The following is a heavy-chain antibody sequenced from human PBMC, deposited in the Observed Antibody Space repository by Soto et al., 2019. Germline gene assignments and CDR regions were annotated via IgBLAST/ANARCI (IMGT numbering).Heavy chain of an antibody. Sequence: PGGSLRLSCAASGFTFSSYAMSWVRQAPGKGLEWVSAISGSGGSTYYADSVKGRFTISRDNSKNTLYLQMNSLRAEDTAVYYCANSGSEFNWFDPWGQGTLVTVSS. J-gene: IGHJ5*02. V-gene: IGHV3-23*01. CDR2: ISGSGGST. CDR3: ANSGSEFNWFDP. D-gene: IGHD6-25*01. CDR1: GFTFSSYA.